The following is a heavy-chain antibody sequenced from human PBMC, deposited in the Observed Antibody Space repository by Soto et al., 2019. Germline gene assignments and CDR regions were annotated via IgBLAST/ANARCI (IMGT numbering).Heavy chain of an antibody. CDR2: ISSSSSYI. J-gene: IGHJ4*02. CDR3: ARDGERCSSSIYVDY. CDR1: GFTFSSYS. V-gene: IGHV3-21*01. Sequence: GGSLRLSCSASGFTFSSYSMNWVRQAPGKGLEWFSSISSSSSYIYYADSVKGRFTISRDNAKNSLYLQMNSLRAEDTAVYYCARDGERCSSSIYVDYLGQVTLVTVS. D-gene: IGHD6-19*01.